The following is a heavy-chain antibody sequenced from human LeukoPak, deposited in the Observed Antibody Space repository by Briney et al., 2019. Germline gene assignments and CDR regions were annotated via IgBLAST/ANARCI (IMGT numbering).Heavy chain of an antibody. CDR1: GDSVSTNSAT. V-gene: IGHV6-1*01. J-gene: IGHJ5*01. CDR2: TYYRSKWYN. Sequence: TSQTLSLTCAISGDSVSTNSATWTWLRQSPSRGLEWLSRTYYRSKWYNDYAVSMKSRITINPDTSKNQFSLQLNSVTPEDTAVYYCARLVGASWFDSWGQGTLVTVSS. CDR3: ARLVGASWFDS. D-gene: IGHD1-26*01.